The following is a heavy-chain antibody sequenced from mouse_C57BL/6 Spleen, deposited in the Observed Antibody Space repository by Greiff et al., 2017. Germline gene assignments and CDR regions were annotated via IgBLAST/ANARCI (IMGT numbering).Heavy chain of an antibody. V-gene: IGHV6-3*01. Sequence: EVQGVESGGGLVQPGGSMKLSCVASGFTFSNYWMNWVRQSPEKGLEWVAQIRLKSDNYATHYAESVKGRFTISRDDSKSSVYLQMNNLRAEDTGIYYCTGGYYSNYVAYWGQGTLVTVSA. D-gene: IGHD2-5*01. CDR3: TGGYYSNYVAY. CDR2: IRLKSDNYAT. J-gene: IGHJ3*01. CDR1: GFTFSNYW.